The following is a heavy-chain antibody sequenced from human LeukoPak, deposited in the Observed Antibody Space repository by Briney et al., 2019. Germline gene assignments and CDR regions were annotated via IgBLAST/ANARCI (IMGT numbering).Heavy chain of an antibody. CDR1: GGSISSYY. CDR2: IYTSGST. J-gene: IGHJ5*02. V-gene: IGHV4-4*07. Sequence: PSETLSLTCTVSGGSISSYYWSWIRQPAGKGLEWIGRIYTSGSTNYNPSLKSRVTLSVDTSKNQFSLKLSSVTAADTAVYYCARDPVYCTNGVCYTEYNWFDPWGQGTLVTVSS. CDR3: ARDPVYCTNGVCYTEYNWFDP. D-gene: IGHD2-8*01.